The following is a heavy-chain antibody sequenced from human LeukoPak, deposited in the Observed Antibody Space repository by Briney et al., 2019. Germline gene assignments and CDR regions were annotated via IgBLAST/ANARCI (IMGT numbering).Heavy chain of an antibody. CDR1: GGSFSGYY. V-gene: IGHV4-34*01. D-gene: IGHD5-18*01. CDR2: INQSGST. J-gene: IGHJ5*02. CDR3: ARVGYNYGKGWFDP. Sequence: PSETLSLTCAVYGGSFSGYYWSWIRQPPGKGLEWIGEINQSGSTNYNPSLKSRVTISVDTSKTQFSVKLSSVTAADTAMYYCARVGYNYGKGWFDPWGQGNLVTVSS.